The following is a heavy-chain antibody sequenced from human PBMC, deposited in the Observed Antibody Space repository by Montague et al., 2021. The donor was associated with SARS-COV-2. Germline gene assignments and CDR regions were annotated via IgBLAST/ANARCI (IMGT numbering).Heavy chain of an antibody. CDR2: INSDGSST. D-gene: IGHD6-13*01. J-gene: IGHJ6*02. Sequence: SLRLSLSASGFTFSSYWMHWVRQAPGKGLVWVSRINSDGSSTSYADSVKGRFTISRGNAKNTLYLQMNSLRAEDTAVYYCARSGQQLVHPLATLYYYYGMDVWGQGTTVTVSS. CDR3: ARSGQQLVHPLATLYYYYGMDV. V-gene: IGHV3-74*01. CDR1: GFTFSSYW.